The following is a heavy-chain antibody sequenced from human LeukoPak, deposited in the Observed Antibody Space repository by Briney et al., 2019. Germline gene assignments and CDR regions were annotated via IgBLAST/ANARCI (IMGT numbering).Heavy chain of an antibody. D-gene: IGHD3-3*01. Sequence: SETLSLTCTVSGGSISSCYWSWIRQPPGKGLEWIEYIYYSGSTNYNPSLKSRVTISVDTSKNQFSLKLSSVTTADTAVYYCARARGDYDFWSGYYGFDYWGQGTLVTVSS. J-gene: IGHJ4*02. CDR1: GGSISSCY. CDR2: IYYSGST. V-gene: IGHV4-59*01. CDR3: ARARGDYDFWSGYYGFDY.